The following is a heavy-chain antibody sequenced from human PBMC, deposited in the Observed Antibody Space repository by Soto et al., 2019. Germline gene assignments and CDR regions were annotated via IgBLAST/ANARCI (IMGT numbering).Heavy chain of an antibody. D-gene: IGHD3-3*01. CDR1: GGSISSSSYY. CDR3: ARHEYYDFWSGYYRGNWFDP. CDR2: IYYSGST. J-gene: IGHJ5*02. V-gene: IGHV4-39*01. Sequence: QLQLQESGPGLVKPSQTLSLTCTVSGGSISSSSYYWGWIRQPPGKGLEWIGSIYYSGSTYYNPSLKSRVTISVDTSKNQFSLKLSSVTAADTAVYYCARHEYYDFWSGYYRGNWFDPWGQGTLVTVSS.